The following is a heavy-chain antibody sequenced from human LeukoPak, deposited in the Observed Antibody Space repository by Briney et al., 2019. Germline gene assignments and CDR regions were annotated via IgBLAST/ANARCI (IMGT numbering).Heavy chain of an antibody. CDR2: ISYDGSNK. V-gene: IGHV3-30-3*01. Sequence: GGSLRLSCAASGFTFSSYAMHWVRLAPGKGLEWVAVISYDGSNKYYADSVKGRFTISRDNSKNTLYLQMNSLRAEDAAVYYCASAPVVAGALDYWGQGTLVTVSS. CDR3: ASAPVVAGALDY. CDR1: GFTFSSYA. D-gene: IGHD2-15*01. J-gene: IGHJ4*02.